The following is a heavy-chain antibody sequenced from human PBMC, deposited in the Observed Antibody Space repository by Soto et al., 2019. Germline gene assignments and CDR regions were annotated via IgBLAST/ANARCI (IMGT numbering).Heavy chain of an antibody. J-gene: IGHJ6*02. Sequence: PSETLSLTCTVSGGSISSYYWSWIRQPPGKGLEWIGYIYYSGSTNYNPSLKSRVTISVDTSKNQFSLKLSSVTAADTAVYYCAICDGYARYGMDGCGQGTTVTVS. CDR3: AICDGYARYGMDG. CDR2: IYYSGST. CDR1: GGSISSYY. D-gene: IGHD5-12*01. V-gene: IGHV4-59*01.